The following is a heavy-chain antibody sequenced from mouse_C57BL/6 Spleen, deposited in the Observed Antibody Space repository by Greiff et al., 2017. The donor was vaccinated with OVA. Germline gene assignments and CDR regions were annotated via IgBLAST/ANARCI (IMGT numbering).Heavy chain of an antibody. CDR3: TRVLWDWYFDV. Sequence: EVKLMESGEGLVKPGGSLKLSCAASGFTFSSYAMSWVRQTPEKRLEWVAYISSGGDYIYYADTVKGRFTISRDNARNTLYLQMSSLKSEDTAMYYCTRVLWDWYFDVWGTGTTVTVSS. CDR2: ISSGGDYI. V-gene: IGHV5-9-1*02. J-gene: IGHJ1*03. CDR1: GFTFSSYA. D-gene: IGHD6-2*01.